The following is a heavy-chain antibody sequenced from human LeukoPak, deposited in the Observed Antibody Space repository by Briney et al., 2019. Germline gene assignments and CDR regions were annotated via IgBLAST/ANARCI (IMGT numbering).Heavy chain of an antibody. CDR3: ARDRGHYFDY. J-gene: IGHJ4*02. D-gene: IGHD2-15*01. V-gene: IGHV3-23*01. Sequence: PGGSLRLSCAASGFTFSSYAMSWVRQAPGKGLEWVSTINGGGVNTHYADSVGGRFTISRDNSKNTLYLQMNSLRAEDTAVYYCARDRGHYFDYWGQGTLVTVSS. CDR2: INGGGVNT. CDR1: GFTFSSYA.